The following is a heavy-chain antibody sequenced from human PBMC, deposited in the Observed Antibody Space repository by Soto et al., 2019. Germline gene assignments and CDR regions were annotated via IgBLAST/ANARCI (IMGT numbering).Heavy chain of an antibody. CDR3: ASGFLLWQGRISNVYSG. CDR1: GGTFSTYA. J-gene: IGHJ4*02. Sequence: SVKVSCKAPGGTFSTYAISWVRQAPGQGLEWMGGIIPMFGTANYAQRFQDRVTITADESTNTVYMELSSLRSEDTAVYFCASGFLLWQGRISNVYSGWAQGTLVPVSA. CDR2: IIPMFGTA. D-gene: IGHD2-21*01. V-gene: IGHV1-69*13.